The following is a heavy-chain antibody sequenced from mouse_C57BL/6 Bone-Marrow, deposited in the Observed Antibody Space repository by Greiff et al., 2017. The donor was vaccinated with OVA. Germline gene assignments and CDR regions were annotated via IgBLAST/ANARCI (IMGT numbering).Heavy chain of an antibody. V-gene: IGHV8-8*01. Sequence: QVTLKVSGPGILQPSQTLSLTCSFSGFSLSTFGMGVGWIRQPSGKGLVWLVHIWWDDDKYYNPALKSLLTISMATSKNQEFLKIANVDTAVTATYYGARKHYCNFLSCFAYWGQGTLVTVSA. CDR3: ARKHYCNFLSCFAY. CDR1: GFSLSTFGMG. CDR2: IWWDDDK. J-gene: IGHJ3*01. D-gene: IGHD2-1*01.